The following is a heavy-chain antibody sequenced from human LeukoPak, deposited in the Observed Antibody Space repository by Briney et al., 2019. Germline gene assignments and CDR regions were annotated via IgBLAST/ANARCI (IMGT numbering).Heavy chain of an antibody. V-gene: IGHV3-21*01. D-gene: IGHD3-10*01. CDR3: AREEGLWFGESDV. CDR2: ISSSSSYI. Sequence: GGSLRLSCEVSGFIFSSYGMSWVRQAPGKGLEWVSSISSSSSYIYYADSVKGRFTISRDNAKNSLYLQMNSLRAEDTAVYYCAREEGLWFGESDVWGKGTTVTISS. J-gene: IGHJ6*04. CDR1: GFIFSSYG.